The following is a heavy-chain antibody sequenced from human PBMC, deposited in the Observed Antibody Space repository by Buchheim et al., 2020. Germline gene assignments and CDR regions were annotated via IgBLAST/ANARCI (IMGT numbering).Heavy chain of an antibody. CDR2: ISNNGGNT. J-gene: IGHJ4*02. V-gene: IGHV3-23*01. CDR3: AKGSNWGLRYYLDY. CDR1: GFTSRNYA. Sequence: EVQLLESGGGLVQPGGSLRLSCAGFGFTSRNYAMSWVRQAPGKGLEWVAGISNNGGNTYYAGSVKGRFTISRDNSENTLYLQMNSLRAEGTALYHCAKGSNWGLRYYLDYWGQGSL. D-gene: IGHD7-27*01.